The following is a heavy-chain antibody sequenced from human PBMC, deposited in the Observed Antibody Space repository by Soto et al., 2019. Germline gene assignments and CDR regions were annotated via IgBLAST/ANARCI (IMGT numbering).Heavy chain of an antibody. CDR2: IYRAGNT. D-gene: IGHD1-20*01. Sequence: QVQLQESGPGLVKPSETLSLTCTVSGDSITAYYWSWIRQSPGKGLEWIGYIYRAGNTNYNPSLGSRVSMSVDTSRNRFSLKLRSVTAADTAIYYCARLNCYFHYWGQGTLVTVSS. V-gene: IGHV4-59*08. CDR1: GDSITAYY. J-gene: IGHJ4*02. CDR3: ARLNCYFHY.